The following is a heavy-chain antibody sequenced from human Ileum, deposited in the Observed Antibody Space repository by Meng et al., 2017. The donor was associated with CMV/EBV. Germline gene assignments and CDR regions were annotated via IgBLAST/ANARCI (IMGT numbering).Heavy chain of an antibody. J-gene: IGHJ4*02. D-gene: IGHD1-1*01. CDR1: GFAFGDYP. CDR2: INHDATRV. V-gene: IGHV3-21*06. CDR3: TRDLNYNLDY. Sequence: VQLVESGGNLVEPGVSLRLSCAVSGFAFGDYPMNWVRQAPGKGLECISSINHDATRVYYADSVKGRFTISRDNAKSSVFLQMIGLRVEDSAVYYCTRDLNYNLDYWGQGALVTVSS.